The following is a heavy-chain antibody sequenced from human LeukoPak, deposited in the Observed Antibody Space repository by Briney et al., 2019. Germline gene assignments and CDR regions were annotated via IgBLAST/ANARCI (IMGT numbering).Heavy chain of an antibody. CDR1: GFTFSSYS. D-gene: IGHD2-15*01. V-gene: IGHV3-48*02. CDR2: ISSSSSTI. CDR3: ARDGGAYCSGGSCYEVDAFDI. J-gene: IGHJ3*02. Sequence: GGALRLSCAASGFTFSSYSMNWVRQAPGKGLEWVSYISSSSSTIYYADSVKGRFTISRDNAKNSRYLQMNSLRDEDTAVYYCARDGGAYCSGGSCYEVDAFDIWGQGTMVTVSS.